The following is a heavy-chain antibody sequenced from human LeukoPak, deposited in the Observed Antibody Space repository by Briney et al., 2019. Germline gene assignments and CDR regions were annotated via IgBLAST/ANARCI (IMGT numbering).Heavy chain of an antibody. CDR1: GDSISSYY. J-gene: IGHJ6*03. CDR3: AREIGGRSVYYYYYYMDV. CDR2: IYYSGST. D-gene: IGHD1-26*01. Sequence: SETLSLTCTISGDSISSYYWSWIRQPPGKGLEWIGYIYYSGSTNYNPSLKSRVTISVDTSKNQFSLKLSSVTAADTAVYYCAREIGGRSVYYYYYYMDVWGKGTTVTVSS. V-gene: IGHV4-59*12.